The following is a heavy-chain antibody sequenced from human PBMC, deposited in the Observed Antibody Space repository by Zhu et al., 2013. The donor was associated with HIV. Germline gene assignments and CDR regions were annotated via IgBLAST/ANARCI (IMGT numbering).Heavy chain of an antibody. CDR1: GGTFSSYT. D-gene: IGHD1-26*01. V-gene: IGHV1-69*02. CDR2: IIPILGIA. Sequence: QVQLVQSGAEVKKPGSSVKVSCKASGGTFSSYTISWVRQAPGQGLEWMGRIIPILGIANYAQKFQGRVTITADKSTSTAYMELSSLRSEDTAVYYCARRRSYYDQTNYAFDIWGQGTMVTVSS. J-gene: IGHJ3*02. CDR3: ARRRSYYDQTNYAFDI.